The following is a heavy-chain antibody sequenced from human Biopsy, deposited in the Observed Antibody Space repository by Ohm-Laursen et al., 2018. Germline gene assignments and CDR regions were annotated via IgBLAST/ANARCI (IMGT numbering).Heavy chain of an antibody. D-gene: IGHD3-9*01. J-gene: IGHJ6*02. CDR3: ARVPAYPSIDGYYGLDL. V-gene: IGHV1-2*02. Sequence: ASVKVSCKASGYTFAGYYLHWVRQAPGYGLEWMGWINPNSGNANYAQSFQGRLTVTRDTSISTAYMELTSLTFDDTAIYYCARVPAYPSIDGYYGLDLWGQGTTVIVSS. CDR1: GYTFAGYY. CDR2: INPNSGNA.